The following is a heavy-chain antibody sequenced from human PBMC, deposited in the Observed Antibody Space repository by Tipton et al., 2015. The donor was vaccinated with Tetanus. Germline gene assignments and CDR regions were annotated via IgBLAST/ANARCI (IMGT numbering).Heavy chain of an antibody. J-gene: IGHJ4*02. CDR1: GGSMSNNY. CDR3: ARDSTYLFDY. CDR2: IKQDGSAK. Sequence: LSLTCTVSGGSMSNNYWSWIRQPPGKGLEWVANIKQDGSAKYYVDSVKGRFTISRDNAKNSLYLQMNSLRAEDTAVYYCARDSTYLFDYWGQGTLVTVSS. D-gene: IGHD2-2*01. V-gene: IGHV3-7*01.